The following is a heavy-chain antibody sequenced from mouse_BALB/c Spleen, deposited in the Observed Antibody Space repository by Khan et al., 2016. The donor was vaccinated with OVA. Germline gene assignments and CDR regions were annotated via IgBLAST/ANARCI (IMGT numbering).Heavy chain of an antibody. Sequence: QVQLQQSGAELVKPGASVKLSCKASGYTFTSYDINWVRQRPEQGLEWLGWIFPGDGSTKYNEKFKGKATLTTDKSSSTAYMQLNRLTSEDSAVYFWARGGYGGFAYWGQGTLVTVSA. CDR2: IFPGDGST. CDR3: ARGGYGGFAY. J-gene: IGHJ3*01. D-gene: IGHD2-14*01. V-gene: IGHV1-85*01. CDR1: GYTFTSYD.